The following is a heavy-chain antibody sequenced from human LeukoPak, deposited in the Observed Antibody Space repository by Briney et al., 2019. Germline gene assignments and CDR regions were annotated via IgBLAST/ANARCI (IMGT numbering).Heavy chain of an antibody. CDR1: GFTFSSYS. CDR2: INHSGST. V-gene: IGHV4-34*01. Sequence: GSLRLSCAASGFTFSSYSMNGVRQPPGKGLEGMGEINHSGSTNYNPSLKSRVTISVDPSKNQFSLKLSSVTAADTAVYYCARHVYSSSWYIYYYGMDVWGQGTTVTVSS. D-gene: IGHD6-13*01. J-gene: IGHJ6*02. CDR3: ARHVYSSSWYIYYYGMDV.